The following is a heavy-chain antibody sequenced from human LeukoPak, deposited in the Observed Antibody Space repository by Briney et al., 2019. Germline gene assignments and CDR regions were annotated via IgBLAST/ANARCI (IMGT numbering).Heavy chain of an antibody. D-gene: IGHD2-2*01. Sequence: SETLSLTCTVSGGSISSSSYYWGWIRQPPGKGLEWIGSICHSGRTDYNPSLKSRVTISVDTSKNQFSLKLNSVTATDTAMYYCASAHCSSTSCHQNFDSWGQGTLVTVSS. CDR3: ASAHCSSTSCHQNFDS. CDR2: ICHSGRT. V-gene: IGHV4-39*07. J-gene: IGHJ4*02. CDR1: GGSISSSSYY.